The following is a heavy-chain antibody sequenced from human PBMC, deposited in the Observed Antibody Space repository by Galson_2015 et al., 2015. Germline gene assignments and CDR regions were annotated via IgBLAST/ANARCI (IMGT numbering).Heavy chain of an antibody. D-gene: IGHD3-9*01. V-gene: IGHV3-30-3*01. CDR2: ISYDGSNK. J-gene: IGHJ4*02. Sequence: SLRLSCAASGFTFSSYAMHWVRQAPGKGLEWVAVISYDGSNKYYADSVKGRFTISRDNSKNTLYPQMNSLRAEDTAVYYCARPRGRDIVTGYLHYWGQGTLVTVSS. CDR1: GFTFSSYA. CDR3: ARPRGRDIVTGYLHY.